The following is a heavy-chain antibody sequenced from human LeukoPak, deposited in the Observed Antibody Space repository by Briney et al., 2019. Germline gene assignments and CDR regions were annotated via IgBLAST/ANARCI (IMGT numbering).Heavy chain of an antibody. CDR1: GGSISSYY. CDR2: IYYSGST. D-gene: IGHD3-10*01. Sequence: TSETLSLTCTVSGGSISSYYWSWIRQPPGKGLEWIGYIYYSGSTNYNPSLKSRVTISVDTSKNQFSLKLSSVTAADTAVYYCARVVLLWFGELHPYYYYYMDVWGKGTTVTVSS. J-gene: IGHJ6*03. CDR3: ARVVLLWFGELHPYYYYYMDV. V-gene: IGHV4-59*12.